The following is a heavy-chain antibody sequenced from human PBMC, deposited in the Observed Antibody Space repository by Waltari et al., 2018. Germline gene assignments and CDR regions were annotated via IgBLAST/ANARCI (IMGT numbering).Heavy chain of an antibody. J-gene: IGHJ3*01. V-gene: IGHV3-7*01. D-gene: IGHD3-9*01. CDR1: GLTFNYYW. Sequence: EVQLVDSGGGLVQPGGSLRLSCAASGLTFNYYWMSWVRQAPGKVPEWLANIKQDGSAKYYVDSLKGRFTISRDNAKNSLYLQMNSLTAEDTAVYYCARTIGGGAFDLWGQGTMVTVSS. CDR3: ARTIGGGAFDL. CDR2: IKQDGSAK.